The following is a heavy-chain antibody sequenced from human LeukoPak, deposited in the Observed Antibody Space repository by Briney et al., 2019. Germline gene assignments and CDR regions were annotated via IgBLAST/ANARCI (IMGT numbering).Heavy chain of an antibody. CDR1: GGSFSGYY. Sequence: SETLSLTCAVYGGSFSGYYWSWIRQPPGKGLEWIGEINHSGSTNYNPSLKSRVTISVDTSKNQFSLKLSSVTAADTAVYYCARVNGGYSYGYPYYFDYWGQGTLGTVSS. CDR2: INHSGST. CDR3: ARVNGGYSYGYPYYFDY. V-gene: IGHV4-34*01. J-gene: IGHJ4*02. D-gene: IGHD5-18*01.